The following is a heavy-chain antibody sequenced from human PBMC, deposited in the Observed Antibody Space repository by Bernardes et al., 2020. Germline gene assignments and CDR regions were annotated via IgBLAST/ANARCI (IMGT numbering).Heavy chain of an antibody. J-gene: IGHJ5*02. Sequence: SEALSLTCAVSGVSFSGYYLSWIRQSPGKGLEWIGEINQSGSTNYNPSLRSRVTISIDTSKNHFSLKLSYVTTADTAVYYCERERLSWCDPWGQGTLVTVSS. V-gene: IGHV4-34*01. CDR1: GVSFSGYY. CDR3: ERERLSWCDP. CDR2: INQSGST. D-gene: IGHD2-8*01.